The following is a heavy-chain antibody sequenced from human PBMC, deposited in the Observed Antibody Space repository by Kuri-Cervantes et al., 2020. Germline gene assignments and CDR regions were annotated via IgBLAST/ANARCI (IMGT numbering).Heavy chain of an antibody. D-gene: IGHD2-2*02. CDR1: GFTFSSYA. CDR3: TYTYMDV. J-gene: IGHJ6*03. Sequence: ETLRLSCAASGFTFSSYAMSWVRQAPGKGLEWVSAISGSGGSTYYADSVKGRFTISRDDSKNTAYLQMNSLKTEDTAVYYCTYTYMDVWGKGTTVTVSS. V-gene: IGHV3-23*01. CDR2: ISGSGGST.